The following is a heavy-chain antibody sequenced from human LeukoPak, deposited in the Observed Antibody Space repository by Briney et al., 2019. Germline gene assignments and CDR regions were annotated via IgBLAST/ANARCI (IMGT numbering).Heavy chain of an antibody. CDR1: GYSFTSYW. CDR2: IYPDDSDT. CDR3: ASLDYGGNPLDGMDV. V-gene: IGHV5-51*01. D-gene: IGHD4-23*01. Sequence: GESLKISCKGSGYSFTSYWIGWVRQMPGKGLEWMGIIYPDDSDTRYSPSFQGQVTISADKSISTAYLQWSSLKASDTAMYYCASLDYGGNPLDGMDVWGQGTTVTVSS. J-gene: IGHJ6*02.